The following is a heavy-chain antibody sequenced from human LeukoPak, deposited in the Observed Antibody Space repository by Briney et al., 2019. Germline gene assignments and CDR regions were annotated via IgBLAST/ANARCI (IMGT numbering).Heavy chain of an antibody. V-gene: IGHV4-59*08. Sequence: PSETLSLTCTVSGGSISSYYWSWIRQPPGKGLEWIGYIYYSGSTNYNPSLKSRVTISVDTSKNQFSLKLSSVTAADTAVYYCARLKLSFAYWGQGTLVTVSS. CDR2: IYYSGST. J-gene: IGHJ4*02. CDR1: GGSISSYY. CDR3: ARLKLSFAY.